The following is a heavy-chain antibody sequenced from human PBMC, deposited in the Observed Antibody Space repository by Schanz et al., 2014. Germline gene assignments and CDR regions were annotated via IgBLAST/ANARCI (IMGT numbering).Heavy chain of an antibody. CDR2: IRSSSTPI. Sequence: EMQLLESGGGLVQPGGSLRLSCAASGFTFSSYAMSWVRQAPGKGLEWVSYIRSSSTPIYYADSVKGRFTISRDNAKNSLYLQMNSLRAEDTAVYHCVSSGSYSSYAFWGQGTLVTVSS. J-gene: IGHJ4*02. CDR1: GFTFSSYA. V-gene: IGHV3-48*01. CDR3: VSSGSYSSYAF. D-gene: IGHD3-10*01.